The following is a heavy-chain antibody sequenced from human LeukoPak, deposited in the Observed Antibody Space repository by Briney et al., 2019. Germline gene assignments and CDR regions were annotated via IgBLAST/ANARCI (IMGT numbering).Heavy chain of an antibody. Sequence: ASVKVSCKASGYTFTSYYMHWVRQAPGQGLEWMGIINPSGGSTSYAQKFQGRVTMTRDTSTSTAYMELRSLRSDDTAVYYCARDLGTAMVPYFDYWGQGTLVTVSS. CDR1: GYTFTSYY. J-gene: IGHJ4*02. V-gene: IGHV1-46*01. CDR2: INPSGGST. CDR3: ARDLGTAMVPYFDY. D-gene: IGHD5-18*01.